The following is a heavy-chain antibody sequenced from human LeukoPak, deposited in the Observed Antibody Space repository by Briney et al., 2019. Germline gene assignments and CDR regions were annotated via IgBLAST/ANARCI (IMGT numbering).Heavy chain of an antibody. J-gene: IGHJ4*02. CDR3: SSVGQKDKYYFDSGSPGG. D-gene: IGHD3-10*01. V-gene: IGHV3-23*01. CDR1: GSIFTSYG. Sequence: GGSLRLSCAASGSIFTSYGLAWIRQDPGKGLEWVSGISGSGSSTDDADSVKGRFTIPSDNSKNTVELQMNSLRAEDTAIYSCSSVGQKDKYYFDSGSPGGWGQGTLVTVSS. CDR2: ISGSGSST.